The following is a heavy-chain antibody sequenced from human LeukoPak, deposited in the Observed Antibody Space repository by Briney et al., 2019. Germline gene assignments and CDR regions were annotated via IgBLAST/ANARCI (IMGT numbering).Heavy chain of an antibody. CDR3: AKDLHGGYSSDY. Sequence: HPGGSLRLSCAASGFTFSNFGMHWVRQAPGKGLEWVSFIGYEGVHKYYADSVKGRFTISKDNSKATLYLQMNSLRPEDTAVYYCAKDLHGGYSSDYWGQGTLVTVFS. CDR1: GFTFSNFG. D-gene: IGHD4-23*01. J-gene: IGHJ4*02. V-gene: IGHV3-30*02. CDR2: IGYEGVHK.